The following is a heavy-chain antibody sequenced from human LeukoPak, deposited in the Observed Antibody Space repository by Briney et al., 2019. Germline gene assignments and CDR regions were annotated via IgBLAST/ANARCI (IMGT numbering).Heavy chain of an antibody. V-gene: IGHV4-4*07. CDR3: ASWGSVAGTDY. Sequence: GGSXXXYYWSWIRQPAGKGLEGIGRIYTSGSTNYNPSLKSRVTMSVDTSKNQFSLKLSSVTAADTAVYYCASWGSVAGTDYWGQGTLVTVSS. CDR2: IYTSGST. CDR1: GGSXXXYY. D-gene: IGHD6-19*01. J-gene: IGHJ4*02.